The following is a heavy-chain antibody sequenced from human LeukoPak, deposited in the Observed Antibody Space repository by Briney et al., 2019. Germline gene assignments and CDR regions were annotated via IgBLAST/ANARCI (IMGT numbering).Heavy chain of an antibody. CDR1: GFTFSSYA. J-gene: IGHJ4*02. D-gene: IGHD1-1*01. CDR3: ARVPSRYNWKFFDY. CDR2: ISYDGSNK. V-gene: IGHV3-30-3*01. Sequence: GGSLRLSCAASGFTFSSYAMHWVRQAPGKGLEWVAVISYDGSNKYYADSVKGRFTISRDNSKNTLYLQMNSLRAEDTAVYYCARVPSRYNWKFFDYWGQGTLVTVSS.